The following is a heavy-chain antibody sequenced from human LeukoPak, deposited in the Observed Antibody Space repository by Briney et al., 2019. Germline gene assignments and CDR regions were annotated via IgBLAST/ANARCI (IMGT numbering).Heavy chain of an antibody. V-gene: IGHV4-4*02. J-gene: IGHJ4*02. CDR2: VSLAGRT. Sequence: ASETLSLTCGVSGGSITTTNYWSWVRQPPGGGLEWIGEVSLAGRTRYNPSLKNRVNISIDESKNHLYLNLASVTAAATAVYYCSRESGPFCPFGHWGQGTLVAVTS. CDR3: SRESGPFCPFGH. D-gene: IGHD1-26*01. CDR1: GGSITTTNY.